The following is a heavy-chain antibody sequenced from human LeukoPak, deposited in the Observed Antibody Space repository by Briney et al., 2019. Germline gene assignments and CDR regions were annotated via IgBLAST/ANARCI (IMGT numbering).Heavy chain of an antibody. CDR2: IRYDGSNK. Sequence: GGSLRLSCAASGFTFSSYGMHWVRQAPGKGLEWVAFIRYDGSNKYYADSVKGRFTISRDNSKNTLYLQMNSLRAEDTAVYYCATEPYSSGRALPGYWGQGTLVTVSS. J-gene: IGHJ4*02. CDR1: GFTFSSYG. V-gene: IGHV3-30*02. D-gene: IGHD3-10*01. CDR3: ATEPYSSGRALPGY.